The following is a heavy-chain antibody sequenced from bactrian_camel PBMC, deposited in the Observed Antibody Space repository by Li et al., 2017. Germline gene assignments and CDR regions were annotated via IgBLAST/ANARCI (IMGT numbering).Heavy chain of an antibody. D-gene: IGHD7*01. J-gene: IGHJ6*01. CDR3: AAGRLRGGRCGVMSGRFPDFAY. V-gene: IGHV3S44*01. Sequence: EVQLVESGGGSVQAGGSLRLSCAASGYAVTTGCMGWFRQAPGKEREGVASVGGDSSPRYLDSVKGRFTISVDNAKNTLYLQMNSLEPEDTATYYCAAGRLRGGRCGVMSGRFPDFAYYGQGTQVTVS. CDR2: VGGDSSP. CDR1: GYAVTTGC.